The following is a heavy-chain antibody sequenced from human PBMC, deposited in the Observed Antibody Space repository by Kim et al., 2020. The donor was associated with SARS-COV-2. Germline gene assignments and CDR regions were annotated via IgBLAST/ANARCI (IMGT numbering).Heavy chain of an antibody. D-gene: IGHD1-1*01. J-gene: IGHJ4*02. CDR2: IYPGGSDT. CDR3: ARHGLESGTEADY. CDR1: GYSFTSYW. Sequence: GESLKISCKGSGYSFTSYWIGWVRQMPGKGLEWMGIIYPGGSDTRYSPSFQGQVPITADKSISTAYLQWSSLKASDTAMYYCARHGLESGTEADYWGQGTLVTVSS. V-gene: IGHV5-51*01.